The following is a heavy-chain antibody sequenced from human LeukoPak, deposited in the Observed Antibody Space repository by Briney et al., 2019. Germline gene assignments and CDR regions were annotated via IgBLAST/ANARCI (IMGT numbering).Heavy chain of an antibody. CDR3: ARDGRMVTPSSLDY. V-gene: IGHV3-23*01. CDR2: ISGSGGST. Sequence: GGSLRLSCAASGFTFSSYAMSWVRQAPGKGPEWVSAISGSGGSTYYADSVKGRFTISRDNSKNTLYLQMNSLRAEDTAVYYCARDGRMVTPSSLDYWGQGTLVTVSS. D-gene: IGHD4-23*01. CDR1: GFTFSSYA. J-gene: IGHJ4*02.